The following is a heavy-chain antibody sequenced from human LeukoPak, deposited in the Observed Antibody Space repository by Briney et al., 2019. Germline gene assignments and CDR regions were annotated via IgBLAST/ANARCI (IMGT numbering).Heavy chain of an antibody. Sequence: GGSLRLSCAASGFTFSSYSMNWVRQAPGKGLEWVSYISSSSSTIYYADSVKGRFTISRDNAKNSLYLQMNSLRAEDTAVYYCARESPYYYDSSGYFPYFDYWGQGTLVTVSS. D-gene: IGHD3-22*01. J-gene: IGHJ4*02. CDR3: ARESPYYYDSSGYFPYFDY. CDR2: ISSSSSTI. V-gene: IGHV3-48*01. CDR1: GFTFSSYS.